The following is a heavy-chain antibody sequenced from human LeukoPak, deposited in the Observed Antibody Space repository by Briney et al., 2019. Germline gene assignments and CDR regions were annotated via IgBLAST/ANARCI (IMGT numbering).Heavy chain of an antibody. CDR2: ITSSGTTI. Sequence: GGSLRLSYAASGFTFSDYYMSWVRQVPGKGLEWISYITSSGTTIYYADSVKGRFTISRDNAKNSLYLQVNSLRAEDTALYYCARNFGGGDSSGPYYWGQGTLVTVSS. V-gene: IGHV3-11*01. CDR3: ARNFGGGDSSGPYY. J-gene: IGHJ4*02. CDR1: GFTFSDYY. D-gene: IGHD3-22*01.